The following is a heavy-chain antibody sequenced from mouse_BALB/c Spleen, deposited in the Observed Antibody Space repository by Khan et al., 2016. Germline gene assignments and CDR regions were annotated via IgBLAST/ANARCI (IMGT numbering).Heavy chain of an antibody. CDR1: GYSITSDYA. V-gene: IGHV3-2*02. J-gene: IGHJ3*01. D-gene: IGHD1-2*01. CDR2: ISYSGST. Sequence: EVQPQESGPGLVKPSQSLSLSCTVSGYSITSDYAWNWIRQFPGNKLGWMGYISYSGSTSYNPYLKSRISITRDTSKNQFFLQLNSVTTEDPASSYCARATTATGFFAYWGQGTLVTVSA. CDR3: ARATTATGFFAY.